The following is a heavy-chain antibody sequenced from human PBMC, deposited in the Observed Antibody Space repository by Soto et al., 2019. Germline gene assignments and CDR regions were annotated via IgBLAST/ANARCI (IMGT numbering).Heavy chain of an antibody. D-gene: IGHD6-19*01. V-gene: IGHV1-69*13. J-gene: IGHJ4*02. Sequence: ASVKVSCKASGGTFSSYAISWVRQAPGQGLEWMGGIIPIFGTANYAQKFQGRVTITADESTSTAYMEPSSLRSEDTAVYYCARVDAAKAVAGAYWGRGTRVTVSS. CDR3: ARVDAAKAVAGAY. CDR1: GGTFSSYA. CDR2: IIPIFGTA.